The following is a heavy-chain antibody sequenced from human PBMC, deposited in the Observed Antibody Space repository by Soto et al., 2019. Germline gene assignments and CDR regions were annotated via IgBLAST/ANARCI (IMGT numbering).Heavy chain of an antibody. V-gene: IGHV3-30-3*01. Sequence: PVGSLRLSCAASGFTFSSYAMHWVRQAPGKGLEWVAVISYDGSNKYYADSVKGRFTISRDNSKNTLFLQWSSLRASDTAMYYCARQIYDSDTGPNFQYYFDSWGQGTPVTVSS. CDR2: ISYDGSNK. D-gene: IGHD3-22*01. CDR3: ARQIYDSDTGPNFQYYFDS. J-gene: IGHJ4*02. CDR1: GFTFSSYA.